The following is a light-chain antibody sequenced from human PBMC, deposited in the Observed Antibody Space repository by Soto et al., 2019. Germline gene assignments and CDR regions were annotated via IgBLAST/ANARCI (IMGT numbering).Light chain of an antibody. CDR2: GAS. CDR3: QNYGSSPRK. J-gene: IGKJ1*01. CDR1: QSVSSSY. V-gene: IGKV3-20*01. Sequence: EIVLTQSPGTLSLSPGERATLSCRASQSVSSSYLAWYQQKPGQAPRLLIYGASCRATGITDSFSGSGSGTDFTLTISRLEPEDFAVYYCQNYGSSPRKFGQGAKVEIK.